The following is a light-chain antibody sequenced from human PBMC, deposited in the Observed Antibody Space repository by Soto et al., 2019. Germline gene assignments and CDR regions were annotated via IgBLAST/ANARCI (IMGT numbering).Light chain of an antibody. Sequence: DIPITQSPSTLSASVGDRVTITCRASQSITSWLAWYQQKPGKAPNLLIYDASSLQSGVPSRFSGSGSGTEFTLTISRLQPDDSATYYCQQYNSHDDIAFGRGTKVEIK. V-gene: IGKV1-5*01. CDR1: QSITSW. CDR3: QQYNSHDDIA. J-gene: IGKJ4*01. CDR2: DAS.